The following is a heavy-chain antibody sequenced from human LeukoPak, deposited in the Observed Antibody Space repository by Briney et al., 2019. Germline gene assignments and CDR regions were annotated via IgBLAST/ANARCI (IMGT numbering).Heavy chain of an antibody. CDR3: ARRAYSAPYWKHFDY. Sequence: SETLSLTCTVSGGSISSSSDYWGWIRQAPGKGLEWIGSIYYHENTYYNSSLKSRVTISVDTSKNQFSLKLNSVTAADTAVYFCARRAYSAPYWKHFDYWGQGTLVTVSS. CDR1: GGSISSSSDY. J-gene: IGHJ4*02. V-gene: IGHV4-39*01. CDR2: IYYHENT. D-gene: IGHD1-1*01.